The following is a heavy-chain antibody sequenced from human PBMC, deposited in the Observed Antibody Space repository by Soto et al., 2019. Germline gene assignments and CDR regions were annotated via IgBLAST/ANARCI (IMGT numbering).Heavy chain of an antibody. J-gene: IGHJ6*02. D-gene: IGHD6-13*01. Sequence: KPGGSLRLSCAASGFTFSYYYMSWIRQAPGKGLEWVSYISSSGSTIYYADSVKGRFTISRDNAKNSLYLQMNSLRADDTAVYYCARRQLADHYYYAMDVWGQGTTVTVSS. CDR3: ARRQLADHYYYAMDV. CDR2: ISSSGSTI. CDR1: GFTFSYYY. V-gene: IGHV3-11*01.